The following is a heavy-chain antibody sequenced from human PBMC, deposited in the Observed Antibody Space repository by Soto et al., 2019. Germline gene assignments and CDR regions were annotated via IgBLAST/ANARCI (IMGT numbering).Heavy chain of an antibody. CDR1: GFTVSSNY. CDR3: ARDSMVRGVIITYRY. CDR2: IYSGGST. D-gene: IGHD3-10*01. J-gene: IGHJ4*02. Sequence: GGSLRLSCAASGFTVSSNYMSWVRQAPGKGLEWVSVIYSGGSTYYADSVKGRFTISRDNSKNTLYLQMNSLRAEDTAVYYCARDSMVRGVIITYRYWGQGTLVTVSS. V-gene: IGHV3-53*01.